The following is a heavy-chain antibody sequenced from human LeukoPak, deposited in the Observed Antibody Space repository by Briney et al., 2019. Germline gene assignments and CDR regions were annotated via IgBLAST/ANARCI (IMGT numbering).Heavy chain of an antibody. D-gene: IGHD2-2*01. J-gene: IGHJ4*02. CDR3: ARARPGAYCGATSCFSDY. V-gene: IGHV1-18*01. Sequence: ASVKVSCKASCSIFTSYGISWVRQGPGQGLEWVGWISAYNGNTKFALNLQDRVTMTTDTSTATAYMELRSLRLNDTAVYFRARARPGAYCGATSCFSDYWGQGTLATVSS. CDR2: ISAYNGNT. CDR1: CSIFTSYG.